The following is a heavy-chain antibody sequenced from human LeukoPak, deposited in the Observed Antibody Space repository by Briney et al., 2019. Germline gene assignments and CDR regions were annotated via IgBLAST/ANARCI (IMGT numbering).Heavy chain of an antibody. V-gene: IGHV3-48*03. J-gene: IGHJ3*02. CDR2: ISSSGSTI. CDR3: ARETQYCSRTSSHGAFDI. CDR1: GFAFSSYE. D-gene: IGHD2-2*01. Sequence: GGSLRLSCAASGFAFSSYEMNWVRQAPGKGLEWVSYISSSGSTIYYADSVKGRFTISRDNAKNSLYLQMNSLRAEDTAVYYCARETQYCSRTSSHGAFDIWGQGTMVTVSS.